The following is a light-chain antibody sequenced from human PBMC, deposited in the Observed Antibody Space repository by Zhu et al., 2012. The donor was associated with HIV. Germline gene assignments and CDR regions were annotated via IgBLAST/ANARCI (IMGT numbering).Light chain of an antibody. CDR1: QSVTTGY. J-gene: IGKJ2*01. CDR3: QQYGASPPTYT. Sequence: EIVLTQSPGTLSLPPGERVTLSCRASQSVTTGYLAWYQQKPGQAPRLLIYGASSRATGIPDRFSGSGSGTDFSLTISGLEPEDFAVYYCQQYGASPPTYTFGQGTKLEIK. CDR2: GAS. V-gene: IGKV3-20*01.